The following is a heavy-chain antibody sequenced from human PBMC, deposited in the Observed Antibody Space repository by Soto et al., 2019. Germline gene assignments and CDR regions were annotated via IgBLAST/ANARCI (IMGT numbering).Heavy chain of an antibody. CDR2: IWYDGINK. Sequence: QVQLVESGGGVVQPGRSLRLSCAASGFTFSSNGMHWVRQAPGKGLEWVAFIWYDGINKYYADSVKGRFTISRDNSKNTLYLQTNSLRAEDTAVYYCARDPYYYGSGSYYFDYWGQGTLVTVSS. D-gene: IGHD3-10*01. CDR1: GFTFSSNG. CDR3: ARDPYYYGSGSYYFDY. V-gene: IGHV3-33*01. J-gene: IGHJ4*02.